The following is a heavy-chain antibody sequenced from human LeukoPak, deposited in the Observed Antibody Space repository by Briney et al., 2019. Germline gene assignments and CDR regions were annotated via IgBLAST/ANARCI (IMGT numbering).Heavy chain of an antibody. CDR2: IYYSGST. Sequence: SETLSLTCTVSGGSISSYYWSWIRQPPGKGLEWIGYIYYSGSTNYNPSLKSRVTISVDTSKNQFSLKLSSVTAADTAVYYCARGGRYYGSGSYLYIWGQGTLVTVSS. V-gene: IGHV4-59*12. J-gene: IGHJ4*02. D-gene: IGHD3-10*01. CDR3: ARGGRYYGSGSYLYI. CDR1: GGSISSYY.